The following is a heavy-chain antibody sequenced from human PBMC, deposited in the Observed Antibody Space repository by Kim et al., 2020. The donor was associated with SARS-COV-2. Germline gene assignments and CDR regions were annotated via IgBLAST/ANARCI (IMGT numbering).Heavy chain of an antibody. V-gene: IGHV1-18*01. D-gene: IGHD2-15*01. Sequence: AQKLQGRVTMTTDTSTSTAYMELRSLRSDDTAVYYCARVSPVVVVAAGDYWGQGTLVTVSS. CDR3: ARVSPVVVVAAGDY. J-gene: IGHJ4*02.